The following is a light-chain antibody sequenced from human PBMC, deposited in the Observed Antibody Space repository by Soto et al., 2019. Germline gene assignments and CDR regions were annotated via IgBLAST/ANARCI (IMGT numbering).Light chain of an antibody. CDR3: SSYSSSPTHVV. Sequence: QSALTQPASVSGSPGRSVTISCTGSSSDVGDFNYVSWYQHLPGRAPKLIIYDVTNRPSGISYRFSASKSGRTASLTISGLXXEDEADYYCSSYSSSPTHVVFGGGTKLTVL. CDR2: DVT. J-gene: IGLJ2*01. CDR1: SSDVGDFNY. V-gene: IGLV2-14*03.